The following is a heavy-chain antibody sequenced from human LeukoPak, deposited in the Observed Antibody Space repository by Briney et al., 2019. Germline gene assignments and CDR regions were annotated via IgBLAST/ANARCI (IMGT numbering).Heavy chain of an antibody. V-gene: IGHV4-34*01. J-gene: IGHJ5*02. D-gene: IGHD4-23*01. CDR1: GGSFSGYY. Sequence: SETLSLTCAVYGGSFSGYYWSWIRQPPGKGLEWIGEINHSGSTNYNPSLKCRVTISVDTSKNQFSLKLSSVTAADTAVYYCAREGGGNPEYNWFDPWGQGTLVIVSS. CDR3: AREGGGNPEYNWFDP. CDR2: INHSGST.